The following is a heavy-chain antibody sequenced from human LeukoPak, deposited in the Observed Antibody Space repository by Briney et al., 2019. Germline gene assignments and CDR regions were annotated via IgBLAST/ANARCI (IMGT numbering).Heavy chain of an antibody. CDR1: GYTFTGYY. D-gene: IGHD1-7*01. V-gene: IGHV1-2*06. Sequence: ASVKVSCKASGYTFTGYYMHWVRQAPGQGLEWMGRINPNSGGTNYAQKFQGRVTMTRDTSISTAYMELSRLRSDDTAVYYCARGNWNFNLYYFDYWGQGTLVTVSS. CDR3: ARGNWNFNLYYFDY. CDR2: INPNSGGT. J-gene: IGHJ4*02.